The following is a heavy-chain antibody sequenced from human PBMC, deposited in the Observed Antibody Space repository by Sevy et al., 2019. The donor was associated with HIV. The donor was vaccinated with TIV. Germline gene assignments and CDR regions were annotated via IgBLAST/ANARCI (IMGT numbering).Heavy chain of an antibody. J-gene: IGHJ2*01. D-gene: IGHD6-6*01. Sequence: GGSLRLSCAASGFTFSSSAFYWVRQAPGKGLEWVALISYGVDNKYYADSVKGRFSISRDNSKSTLYLQMNSLRPEDTAYYYCARTRETRYFDLWGRGTLVTVSS. CDR3: ARTRETRYFDL. CDR1: GFTFSSSA. CDR2: ISYGVDNK. V-gene: IGHV3-30-3*01.